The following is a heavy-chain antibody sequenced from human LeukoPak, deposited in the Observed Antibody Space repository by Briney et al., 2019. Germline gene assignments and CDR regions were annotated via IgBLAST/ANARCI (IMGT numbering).Heavy chain of an antibody. Sequence: ASVKVSCKASGYTFTGYYMHWVRQAPGQGLEWMGWINPNSGGTNYAQKFQGRVTMTRGTSISTAYMELSRLRSDDTAVYYCAILPSGYSSGWIDYWGQGTLVTVSS. CDR2: INPNSGGT. V-gene: IGHV1-2*02. CDR1: GYTFTGYY. CDR3: AILPSGYSSGWIDY. D-gene: IGHD6-19*01. J-gene: IGHJ4*02.